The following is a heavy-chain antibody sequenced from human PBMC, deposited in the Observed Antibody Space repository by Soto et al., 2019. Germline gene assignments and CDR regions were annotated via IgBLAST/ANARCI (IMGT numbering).Heavy chain of an antibody. V-gene: IGHV1-69*02. CDR1: GGTFSSYT. Sequence: QVQLVQSGAEVKKPGSSVKVSCKASGGTFSSYTISWVRQAPGQGLEWMGRIIPILGIANYAQKFQGRVTITADKSTSTAYMELSSLRSEETAVYYCARAIYYDGFDPWGQGTLVTVSS. J-gene: IGHJ5*02. CDR2: IIPILGIA. CDR3: ARAIYYDGFDP. D-gene: IGHD3-22*01.